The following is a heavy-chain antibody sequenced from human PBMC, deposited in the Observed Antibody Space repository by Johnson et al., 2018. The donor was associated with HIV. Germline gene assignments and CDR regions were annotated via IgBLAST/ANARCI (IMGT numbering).Heavy chain of an antibody. D-gene: IGHD1-26*01. V-gene: IGHV3-9*03. CDR3: ARSRWADDAFDG. J-gene: IGHJ3*01. CDR2: ISWNSGSI. CDR1: GFTFDDYA. Sequence: VQLVESGGGVVQPGRSLRLSCAASGFTFDDYAMHWVRQAPGKGLEWVSGISWNSGSIGYADSVKGRFTISRDNAKNTVYLQMVSMRAEDMAVYYCARSRWADDAFDGGVQGTMVTVSS.